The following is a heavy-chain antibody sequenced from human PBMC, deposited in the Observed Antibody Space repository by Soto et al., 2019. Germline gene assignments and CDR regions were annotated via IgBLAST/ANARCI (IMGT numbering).Heavy chain of an antibody. CDR1: GYSISSGYY. J-gene: IGHJ2*01. D-gene: IGHD3-10*01. CDR2: IYHSGST. V-gene: IGHV4-38-2*02. Sequence: SETLSLTCAVSGYSISSGYYWGWIRQPPGKGLEWIGSIYHSGSTYYNPSLKSRVTISVDTSKNQFSLKLSSVTAADTAVYYCARDLGFGSGSGFDLWGRGTLVTVSS. CDR3: ARDLGFGSGSGFDL.